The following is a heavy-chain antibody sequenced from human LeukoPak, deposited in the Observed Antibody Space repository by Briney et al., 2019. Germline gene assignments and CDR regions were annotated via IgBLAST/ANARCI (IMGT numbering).Heavy chain of an antibody. CDR2: INPNSGGT. J-gene: IGHJ3*02. Sequence: ASVKVSCKASGYTFTGYYMHWVRQAPGQGLEWMGWINPNSGGTNYAQKFQGRVTMTRDTSISTAYMELSRLRSDDTAVYYCARPDSSSPDAFDIWGQGTMVTVSS. CDR1: GYTFTGYY. CDR3: ARPDSSSPDAFDI. V-gene: IGHV1-2*02. D-gene: IGHD6-6*01.